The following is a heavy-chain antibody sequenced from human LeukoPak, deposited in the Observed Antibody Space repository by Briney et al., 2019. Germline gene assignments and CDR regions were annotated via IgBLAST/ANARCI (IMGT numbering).Heavy chain of an antibody. J-gene: IGHJ4*02. CDR1: GGSIITNTW. CDR2: IYHGGST. Sequence: SGTLSLTCTVSGGSIITNTWWAWVRQPPGKGLEWIGEIYHGGSTNYRPSLKSRVTISVDKSKNQVSLNLTSVTAADTAVYYCARDNPLYGSGSHHFDYWGQGTLVTVSS. CDR3: ARDNPLYGSGSHHFDY. V-gene: IGHV4-4*02. D-gene: IGHD3-10*01.